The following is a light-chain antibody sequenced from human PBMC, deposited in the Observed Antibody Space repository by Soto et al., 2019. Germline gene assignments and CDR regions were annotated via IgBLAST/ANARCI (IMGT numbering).Light chain of an antibody. J-gene: IGKJ4*01. CDR1: QGIGNY. CDR2: TAS. Sequence: DIQMTQSPSSLSASVGDRVTITCRASQGIGNYLAWYQQKPGKLPKLLIYTASTLHSGVPSRFSGSGSGTHFTPTISSLQPEDVATYYCQNHNSAPLTFGGGTKVEIK. V-gene: IGKV1-27*01. CDR3: QNHNSAPLT.